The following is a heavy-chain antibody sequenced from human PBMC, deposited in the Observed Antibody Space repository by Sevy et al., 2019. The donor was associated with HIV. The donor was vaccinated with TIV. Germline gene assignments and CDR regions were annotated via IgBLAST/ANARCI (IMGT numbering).Heavy chain of an antibody. V-gene: IGHV3-11*01. D-gene: IGHD3-22*01. CDR2: ISSSGSTI. CDR3: ARDKHYDSSGYYYPDDAFDI. CDR1: GFTFSDYY. Sequence: GGSLRLSCAASGFTFSDYYMSWIRQAPGKGLEWVSYISSSGSTIYYADSVKGRFTISRDNAKNSRYLQMNSLRAEDTAVYYCARDKHYDSSGYYYPDDAFDIWGQGTMVTVSS. J-gene: IGHJ3*02.